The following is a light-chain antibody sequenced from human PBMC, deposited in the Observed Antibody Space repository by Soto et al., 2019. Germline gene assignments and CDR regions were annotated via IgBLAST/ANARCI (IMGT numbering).Light chain of an antibody. CDR1: QSVRSNY. CDR2: DAS. J-gene: IGKJ3*01. CDR3: QQYIISPFT. Sequence: EIVLTQSPSTLSFSPLERSTLSCGATQSVRSNYLAWYQQKPGQAPRLLIYDASSRATGIPDRFSGSGSGTDFTLTINRLEPEDFAVYYCQQYIISPFTFGPGTKVDIK. V-gene: IGKV3D-20*01.